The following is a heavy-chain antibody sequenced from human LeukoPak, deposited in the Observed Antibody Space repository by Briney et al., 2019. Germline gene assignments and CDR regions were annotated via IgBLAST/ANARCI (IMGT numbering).Heavy chain of an antibody. CDR3: AKLPLAAAGGGLFDY. CDR2: ISGSGGST. V-gene: IGHV3-23*01. CDR1: GFTFSSYA. Sequence: GGSLRLSCAASGFTFSSYAMSWVRQAPGKGLEWVSAISGSGGSTYHADSVKGRFTISRDNSKNTLYLQMNSLRAEDTAVYYCAKLPLAAAGGGLFDYWGQGTLVTVSS. J-gene: IGHJ4*02. D-gene: IGHD6-13*01.